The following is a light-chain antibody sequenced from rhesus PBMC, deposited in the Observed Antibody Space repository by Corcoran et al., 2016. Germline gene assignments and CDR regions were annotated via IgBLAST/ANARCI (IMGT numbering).Light chain of an antibody. J-gene: IGKJ2*01. Sequence: DIQMTQSPSSLSASVGDRVTITCPASQGITNDLAWYQQKPGETPKLLIYEASSLQSGIPSRFSGSGSGTDFTLTISSLQSEDFATYYCQHYYSTPYSFGQGTKVEIK. CDR3: QHYYSTPYS. CDR2: EAS. CDR1: QGITND. V-gene: IGKV1-25*01.